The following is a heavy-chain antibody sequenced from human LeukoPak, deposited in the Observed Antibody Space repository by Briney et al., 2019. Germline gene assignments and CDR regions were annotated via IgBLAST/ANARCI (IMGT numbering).Heavy chain of an antibody. J-gene: IGHJ5*02. CDR1: GGSFSGYY. CDR3: ARPFGYSSLGWFDP. D-gene: IGHD6-13*01. CDR2: INHSGST. V-gene: IGHV4-34*01. Sequence: SETLSLTCAVYGGSFSGYYWSWIRQPPGKGLEWIGEINHSGSTNYNPSLKSRVTISVDTSKNQFSLKLSSVTAADTAVYYCARPFGYSSLGWFDPWGQGTLVTVSS.